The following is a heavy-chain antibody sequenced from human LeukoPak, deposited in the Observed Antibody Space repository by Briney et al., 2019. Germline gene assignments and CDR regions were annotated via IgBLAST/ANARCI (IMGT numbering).Heavy chain of an antibody. D-gene: IGHD2-2*01. CDR2: IYYSGST. Sequence: SETLPLTCTVSGGSISSGDYYWSWIRQPPGKGLEWIGYIYYSGSTYYNPSLKSRVTISVDTSKNQFSLKLSSVTAADTAVYYCARETVVPAKRGDYFDYWGQGTLVTVSS. V-gene: IGHV4-30-4*08. J-gene: IGHJ4*02. CDR1: GGSISSGDYY. CDR3: ARETVVPAKRGDYFDY.